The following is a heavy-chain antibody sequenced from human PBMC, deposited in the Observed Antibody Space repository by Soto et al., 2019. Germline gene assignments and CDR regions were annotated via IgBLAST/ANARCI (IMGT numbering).Heavy chain of an antibody. CDR1: GGSFSGYY. Sequence: PSETLSLTCAVYGGSFSGYYWTWIRQPPGTGLEWIGEINHSGSTNYNPSLKSRVTISVDTSTNQFSLKLTSVTAADTAVYYCARDKITGLVDYWGQGTLVTVSS. J-gene: IGHJ4*02. CDR2: INHSGST. D-gene: IGHD3-10*01. CDR3: ARDKITGLVDY. V-gene: IGHV4-34*01.